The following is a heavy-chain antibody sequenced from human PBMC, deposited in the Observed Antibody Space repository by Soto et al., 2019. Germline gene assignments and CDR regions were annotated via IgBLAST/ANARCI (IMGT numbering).Heavy chain of an antibody. CDR2: IIPIFGTA. D-gene: IGHD2-15*01. CDR1: GGTFSSYA. CDR3: ASTNIVVVVAANYYGMDV. V-gene: IGHV1-69*01. Sequence: QVQLVQSGAEVKKPGSSVKVSCKASGGTFSSYAISWVRQAPGQGLEWMGGIIPIFGTANYAQKFQGRVTITADESTNTAYMELSSLRSEDTAVYYCASTNIVVVVAANYYGMDVWGQGTTVTVSS. J-gene: IGHJ6*02.